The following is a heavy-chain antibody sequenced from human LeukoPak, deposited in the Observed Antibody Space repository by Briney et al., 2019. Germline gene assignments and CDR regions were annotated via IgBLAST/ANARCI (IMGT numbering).Heavy chain of an antibody. Sequence: PGGSLRLSCAASGFTFSSYAMSWARQAPGKGLEWVSAISGSGGSTYYADSVKGRFTISRDNSKNTLYLQMNSLRAEDTAVYYCAKALAAAETRFSDYWGQGTLVTVSP. J-gene: IGHJ4*02. V-gene: IGHV3-23*01. D-gene: IGHD6-13*01. CDR2: ISGSGGST. CDR1: GFTFSSYA. CDR3: AKALAAAETRFSDY.